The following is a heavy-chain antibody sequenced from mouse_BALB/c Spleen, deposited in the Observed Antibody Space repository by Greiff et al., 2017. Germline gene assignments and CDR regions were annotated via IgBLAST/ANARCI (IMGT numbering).Heavy chain of an antibody. Sequence: VQLKQSGPGLVKPSQSLSLTCTVTGYSITSDYAWTWIRQFPGNKLEWMGYISYSGSTSYNPSLKSRISITRDTSKNQFFLQLNSVTTEDTATYYCARGDGYAFAYWGQGTLVTVSA. CDR2: ISYSGST. D-gene: IGHD2-2*01. CDR1: GYSITSDYA. V-gene: IGHV3-2*02. CDR3: ARGDGYAFAY. J-gene: IGHJ3*01.